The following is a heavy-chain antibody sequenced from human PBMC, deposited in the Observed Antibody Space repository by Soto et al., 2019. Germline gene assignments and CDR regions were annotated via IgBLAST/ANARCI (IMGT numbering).Heavy chain of an antibody. V-gene: IGHV3-33*01. J-gene: IGHJ6*02. CDR2: IWYDGSDK. CDR1: GFTFSVHG. D-gene: IGHD1-1*01. Sequence: LRLSCAASGFTFSVHGIHGVRQAPCKGLEWVAVIWYDGSDKNYADSVKGRVTISRDNSKNTLYLQMNSLRAEDTAVYYCVRSAGTKGNYYYYGMDVWGQGTTVTVSS. CDR3: VRSAGTKGNYYYYGMDV.